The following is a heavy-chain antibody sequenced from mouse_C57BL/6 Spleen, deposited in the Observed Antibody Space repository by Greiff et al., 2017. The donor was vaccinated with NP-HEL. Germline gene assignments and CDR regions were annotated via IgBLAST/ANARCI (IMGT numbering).Heavy chain of an antibody. CDR2: INPYNGGT. J-gene: IGHJ1*03. Sequence: VQLQQSGPVLVKPGASVKMSCKASGYTFTDYYMNWVKQSHGKSLEWIGVINPYNGGTSYNQKFKGKATLTVDKSSSTAYMELNSLTSEDSAVYYCARRVGNYWYFDVWGTGTTVTVSS. CDR1: GYTFTDYY. D-gene: IGHD1-1*02. CDR3: ARRVGNYWYFDV. V-gene: IGHV1-19*01.